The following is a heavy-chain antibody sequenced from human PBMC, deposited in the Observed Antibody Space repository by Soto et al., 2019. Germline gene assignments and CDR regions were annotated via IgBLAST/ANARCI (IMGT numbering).Heavy chain of an antibody. CDR1: GYTFTSYG. Sequence: ASVKVSCKASGYTFTSYGISWVRQAPGQGLEWMGWISAYNGNTNYAQKLQGRVTMTTDTSTSTAYMELRSLRSDDTAVYFCGRDGATYYDFWSGGFDYGGQGPLVTVSS. CDR2: ISAYNGNT. V-gene: IGHV1-18*01. J-gene: IGHJ4*02. D-gene: IGHD3-3*01. CDR3: GRDGATYYDFWSGGFDY.